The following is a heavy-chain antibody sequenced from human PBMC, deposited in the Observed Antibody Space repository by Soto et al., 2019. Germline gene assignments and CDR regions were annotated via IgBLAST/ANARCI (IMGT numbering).Heavy chain of an antibody. CDR1: GYTFTGYY. D-gene: IGHD2-2*01. V-gene: IGHV1-2*04. Sequence: ASVKVSCKASGYTFTGYYMHWVRQAPGQGLEWMGWINPNSGGTNYAQKFQGWVTMTRDTSISTAYMELSRLRSDDTAVYYCARDVRSLVPAAPGTYYYYYYMDVWGKGTTVTVSS. J-gene: IGHJ6*03. CDR2: INPNSGGT. CDR3: ARDVRSLVPAAPGTYYYYYYMDV.